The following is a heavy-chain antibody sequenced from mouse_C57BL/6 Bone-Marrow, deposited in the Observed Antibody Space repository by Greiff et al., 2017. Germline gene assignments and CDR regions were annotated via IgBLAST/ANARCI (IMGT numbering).Heavy chain of an antibody. CDR3: GESRGYFDD. CDR2: IYPAGGYT. J-gene: IGHJ1*03. Sequence: VQLQQSGAELVSPGASVTLSCKASGYTFTDYFMKWVKQRPGQGLEWIGRIYPAGGYTNYNQKFMGKATLSVDPSSSTVYMVLNSLTSEDPAVYYCGESRGYFDDWGKGTTVTVSS. CDR1: GYTFTDYF. V-gene: IGHV1-11*01.